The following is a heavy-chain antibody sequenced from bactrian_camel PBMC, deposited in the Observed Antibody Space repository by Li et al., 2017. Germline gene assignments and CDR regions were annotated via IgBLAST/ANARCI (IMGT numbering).Heavy chain of an antibody. J-gene: IGHJ4*01. CDR2: VRKDGTP. V-gene: IGHV3S60*01. Sequence: VESGGGSVQAGGSLKLSCAGSAYILENCGMVWYRQAKGKEEKLVSVRKDGTPVYEDTVKGRFTLSHDRSKNTMYLQMDNLKTEDTGVYYCAALNSTYGGGVGWCKDFRGQGTQVTVS. CDR3: AALNSTYGGGVGWCKDF. CDR1: AYILENCG. D-gene: IGHD2*01.